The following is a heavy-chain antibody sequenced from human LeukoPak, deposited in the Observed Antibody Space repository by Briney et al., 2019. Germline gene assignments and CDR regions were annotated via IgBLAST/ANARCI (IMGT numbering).Heavy chain of an antibody. V-gene: IGHV1-2*06. CDR2: INPNSGGT. Sequence: ASVKVSCKASGYTFTGYYMHWVRQAPGQGLEWMGRINPNSGGTNYAQKFQGRVTITRDTSISTAYMELSRLRSDDTAVYYCARVTYYDSSGYSYWGQGTLVTVSS. CDR1: GYTFTGYY. J-gene: IGHJ4*02. CDR3: ARVTYYDSSGYSY. D-gene: IGHD3-22*01.